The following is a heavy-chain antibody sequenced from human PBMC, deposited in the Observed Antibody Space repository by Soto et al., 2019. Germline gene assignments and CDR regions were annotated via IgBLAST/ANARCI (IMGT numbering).Heavy chain of an antibody. J-gene: IGHJ4*02. CDR2: LYNGGST. Sequence: QVQLQESGPGLVKPSQTLSLTCTVSGGSISTVNYWWSWIRQSPDMGLEWIGHLYNGGSTYNNPSLESRVTMSVATSKNQLSLTLSSVSAADTAVYYCARGPSGDKVDSWGQRTLVTVSS. V-gene: IGHV4-30-4*01. CDR3: ARGPSGDKVDS. CDR1: GGSISTVNYW. D-gene: IGHD7-27*01.